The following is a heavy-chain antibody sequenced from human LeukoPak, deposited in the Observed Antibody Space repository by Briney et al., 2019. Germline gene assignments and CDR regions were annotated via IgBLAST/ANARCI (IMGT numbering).Heavy chain of an antibody. V-gene: IGHV3-73*01. CDR3: TSLRPIAAAALDLDI. J-gene: IGHJ3*02. D-gene: IGHD6-13*01. CDR2: IRSKANSYAA. Sequence: GGSLRLSCAASGFTFSGSAMHWVRQASGKGLEWVGRIRSKANSYAAAYAASVKGRFTTSRDDSKNTAYLQMNSLKTEDTAVYYCTSLRPIAAAALDLDIWGQGTMVTVSS. CDR1: GFTFSGSA.